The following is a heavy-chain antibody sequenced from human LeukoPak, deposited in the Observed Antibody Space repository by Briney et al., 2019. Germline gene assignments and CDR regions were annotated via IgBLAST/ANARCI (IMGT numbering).Heavy chain of an antibody. D-gene: IGHD3-9*01. CDR2: ISSSGGST. J-gene: IGHJ3*02. V-gene: IGHV3-64D*06. CDR1: GFTFSRYA. CDR3: VKSAGFDWLSPLDAFDI. Sequence: PGGSLRLSCSASGFTFSRYAMHWVGQAPGKGLEYVSAISSSGGSTYYADSVKGRFTISRDNSKDTPYLQMSSLRAEDTTVYYCVKSAGFDWLSPLDAFDIWGQGTMVTVSS.